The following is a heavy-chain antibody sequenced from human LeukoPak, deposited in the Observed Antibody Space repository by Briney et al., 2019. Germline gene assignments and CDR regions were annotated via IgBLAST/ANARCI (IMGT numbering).Heavy chain of an antibody. Sequence: GGSLRLSCAASGFTFSSYSMNWVRQAPGKGLEWVSSISSSSSYIYYADSVKGRFTISRDNAKNSLYLQMNSLRAEDTAVYYCASSIAVAGSGNDYWGQGTLVTVSS. V-gene: IGHV3-21*01. J-gene: IGHJ4*02. D-gene: IGHD6-19*01. CDR1: GFTFSSYS. CDR2: ISSSSSYI. CDR3: ASSIAVAGSGNDY.